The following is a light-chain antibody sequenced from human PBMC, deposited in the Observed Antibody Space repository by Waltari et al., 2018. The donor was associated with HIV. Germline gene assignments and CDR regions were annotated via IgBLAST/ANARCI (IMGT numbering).Light chain of an antibody. CDR2: EVT. J-gene: IGLJ3*02. CDR1: SSDVGGYTH. V-gene: IGLV2-8*01. Sequence: SALTQPPSASGSPGQSVTIPCTGTSSDVGGYTHVSWYQQHPGKAPKRLVYEVTKRPPGVPNRFSGSKSGNTASLTVSGLQAEDEADYYCVSYAGVRDRWVFGGGTKLTVL. CDR3: VSYAGVRDRWV.